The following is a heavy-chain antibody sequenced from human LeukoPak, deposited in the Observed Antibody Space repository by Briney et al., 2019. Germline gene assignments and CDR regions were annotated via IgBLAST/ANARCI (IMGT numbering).Heavy chain of an antibody. D-gene: IGHD3-10*01. V-gene: IGHV3-30-3*01. Sequence: GGSRRLSWAASGFPFSRYAVHWVRQAPGKGLEWVALRSHDGGIEDYADSVKGRFTISRDNSRNTLYLQMNSLRAEDTAVYYCAKVLWFGELLSPFDYWGQGTLVTVSS. CDR1: GFPFSRYA. CDR3: AKVLWFGELLSPFDY. CDR2: RSHDGGIE. J-gene: IGHJ4*02.